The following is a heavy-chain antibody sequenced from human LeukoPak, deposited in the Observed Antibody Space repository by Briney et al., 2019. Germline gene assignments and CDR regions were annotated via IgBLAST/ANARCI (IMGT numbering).Heavy chain of an antibody. D-gene: IGHD3-3*01. CDR2: MNPNSGNT. CDR3: ARIGLSGYFYYFDY. CDR1: GYTFTSYD. J-gene: IGHJ4*02. Sequence: ASVKVSCKASGYTFTSYDINWVRQATGQGLEWMGWMNPNSGNTGYAQKFQGRVTITRNTSISTAYMELSSLRSEDTAVYYCARIGLSGYFYYFDYWGQGTLVTVSS. V-gene: IGHV1-8*03.